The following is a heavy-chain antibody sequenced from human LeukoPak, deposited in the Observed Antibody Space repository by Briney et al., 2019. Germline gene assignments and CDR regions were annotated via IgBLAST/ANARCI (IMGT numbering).Heavy chain of an antibody. V-gene: IGHV3-48*03. J-gene: IGHJ4*02. D-gene: IGHD6-13*01. CDR1: GLTLSSYE. CDR2: IDNIGSTI. Sequence: PGGSLGLSCAASGLTLSSYEMNWVRQAPGKGLEWVSYIDNIGSTIYYADSVKGRFTISRDNAKNSLYLQMNSLRAEDTAVYYCSSWPHSCYWGQGTLVTVSS. CDR3: SSWPHSCY.